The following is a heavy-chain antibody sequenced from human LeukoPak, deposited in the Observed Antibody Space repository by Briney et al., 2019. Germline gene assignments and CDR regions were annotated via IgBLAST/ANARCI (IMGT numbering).Heavy chain of an antibody. CDR2: INHGGST. J-gene: IGHJ4*02. V-gene: IGHV4-34*01. CDR3: ARSTMIVVVITWSYFDY. D-gene: IGHD3-22*01. CDR1: GGSFSGYY. Sequence: SETLSLTCAVYGGSFSGYYWSWIRQPPGKGLEWIGEINHGGSTNYNPSLKSRVTISVDTSKNQFSLKLSSVTAADTAVYYCARSTMIVVVITWSYFDYWGQGTLVTVSS.